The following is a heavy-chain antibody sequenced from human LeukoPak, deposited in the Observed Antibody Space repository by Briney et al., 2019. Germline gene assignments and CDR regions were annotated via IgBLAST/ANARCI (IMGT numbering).Heavy chain of an antibody. J-gene: IGHJ6*03. CDR3: ARGAYYYYYMDV. CDR1: GGSISSGSYY. Sequence: SQTLSLTCTVSGGSISSGSYYWSWIRQPAGKGLEWIGRIYTSGSTNYNPSLKSRVTISVDTSKNQFSLKLSSVTAADTAVYYCARGAYYYYYMDVWGKGTTVTVSS. V-gene: IGHV4-61*02. D-gene: IGHD3-16*01. CDR2: IYTSGST.